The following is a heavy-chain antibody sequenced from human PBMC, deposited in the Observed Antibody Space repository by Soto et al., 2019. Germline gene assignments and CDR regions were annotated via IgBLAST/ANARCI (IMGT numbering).Heavy chain of an antibody. CDR3: AREYTAWPLAYGLDV. V-gene: IGHV3-21*01. CDR1: GFTFSTYS. CDR2: ISSRSDI. J-gene: IGHJ6*02. Sequence: LRLSCVGSGFTFSTYSINWVRQAPGKGLEWVSSISSRSDIYYADSVKGRFTISRDNAKNSVSLQMNSLRAEDTAVYYCAREYTAWPLAYGLDVWGQGSTVTVSS. D-gene: IGHD2-2*02.